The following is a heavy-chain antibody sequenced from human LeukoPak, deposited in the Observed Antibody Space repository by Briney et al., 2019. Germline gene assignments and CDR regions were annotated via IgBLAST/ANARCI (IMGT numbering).Heavy chain of an antibody. CDR2: ISGSGGST. CDR1: GFTFNSYA. V-gene: IGHV3-23*01. J-gene: IGHJ4*02. Sequence: PGGSLRLSCAASGFTFNSYAMSWVRQAPGKGLEWVSAISGSGGSTYYADSVKGRFTISRDNSKNTLYLQMNSLRAEDTAVYYCAKQPRIRREETLARFDYWGQGTLVTVSS. D-gene: IGHD2-15*01. CDR3: AKQPRIRREETLARFDY.